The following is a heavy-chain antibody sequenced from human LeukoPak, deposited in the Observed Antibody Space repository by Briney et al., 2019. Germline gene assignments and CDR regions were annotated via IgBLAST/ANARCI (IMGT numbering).Heavy chain of an antibody. Sequence: GRSLRLSCAASGFTFSSYEMNWVRQAPGKGLEGVSYISSSGSTIYYADSVKGRLTISRDNAKNSLYLQMNSLRVEDTAVYYCANGYRYCSSTRCDFGYWGQGTLVTVSS. J-gene: IGHJ4*02. D-gene: IGHD2-2*01. CDR3: ANGYRYCSSTRCDFGY. CDR2: ISSSGSTI. V-gene: IGHV3-48*03. CDR1: GFTFSSYE.